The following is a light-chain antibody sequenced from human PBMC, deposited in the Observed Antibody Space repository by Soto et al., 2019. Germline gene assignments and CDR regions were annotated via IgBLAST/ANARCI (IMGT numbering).Light chain of an antibody. CDR2: AAY. CDR3: QHYGNSPQT. V-gene: IGKV3-20*01. J-gene: IGKJ1*01. Sequence: EIVFTQSPDTLSLAPGERATLSCRASQSVTSTYLAWYQQRPGQSPRLLIFAAYSRAAGVPDRFSGSGSGTDFTLTISRLEPGDFAVYYCQHYGNSPQTFGQGTKVDIK. CDR1: QSVTSTY.